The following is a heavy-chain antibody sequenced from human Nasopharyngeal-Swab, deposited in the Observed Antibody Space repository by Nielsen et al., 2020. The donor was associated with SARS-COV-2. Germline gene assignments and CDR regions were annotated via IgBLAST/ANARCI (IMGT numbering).Heavy chain of an antibody. Sequence: SLKISRAASGFTFSAYDMDWVRQASGKGLEWVSYISSTGSTINHADPVKGRVTISRDNAKNSLYLQMNSLRAEDTAVYYCARDGNLRTVRYFDLWGRGSLVTVSS. V-gene: IGHV3-48*03. CDR1: GFTFSAYD. CDR2: ISSTGSTI. D-gene: IGHD4-17*01. CDR3: ARDGNLRTVRYFDL. J-gene: IGHJ2*01.